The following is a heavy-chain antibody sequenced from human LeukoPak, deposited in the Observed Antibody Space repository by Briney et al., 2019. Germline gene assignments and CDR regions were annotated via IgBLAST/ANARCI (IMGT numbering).Heavy chain of an antibody. V-gene: IGHV4-59*01. CDR2: IYYSGST. Sequence: SETLSLPCTVSGGSISSYYWSWIRQPPGKGLEWIGYIYYSGSTNYNPSLKSRVTISVDTSKNQFSLKLSSVTAADTAVYYCARVRVVPAARYYYGMDVWGQGTTVTVSS. CDR1: GGSISSYY. CDR3: ARVRVVPAARYYYGMDV. J-gene: IGHJ6*02. D-gene: IGHD2-2*01.